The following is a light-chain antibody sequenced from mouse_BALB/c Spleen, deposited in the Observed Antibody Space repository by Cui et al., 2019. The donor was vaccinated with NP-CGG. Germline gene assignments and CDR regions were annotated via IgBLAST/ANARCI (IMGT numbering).Light chain of an antibody. Sequence: QSVVTQASAITTSPGETVTLTCRSSTGAVTTSNYANWVQEKPDHLFTGLIGGTNNRAPGVPARFSGSLIGDKAALTITGAQTEDEAIYFCVLWYSNHWVFGGGTKLTVL. CDR3: VLWYSNHWV. J-gene: IGLJ1*01. CDR1: TGAVTTSNY. CDR2: GTN. V-gene: IGLV1*01.